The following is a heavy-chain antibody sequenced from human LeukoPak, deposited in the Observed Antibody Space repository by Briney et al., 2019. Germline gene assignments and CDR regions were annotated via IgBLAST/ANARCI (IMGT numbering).Heavy chain of an antibody. D-gene: IGHD1-14*01. CDR3: AREETHHVYYGMDV. V-gene: IGHV1-18*01. Sequence: ASVKVSCKASGYTFTSYGISWVRQAPGQGLEWMGWISAYNGNTNYAQKVQGRVTMTTDTSTSTAYMELRSLRSDDTAVYYCAREETHHVYYGMDVWGQGTMVTVSS. CDR1: GYTFTSYG. CDR2: ISAYNGNT. J-gene: IGHJ6*02.